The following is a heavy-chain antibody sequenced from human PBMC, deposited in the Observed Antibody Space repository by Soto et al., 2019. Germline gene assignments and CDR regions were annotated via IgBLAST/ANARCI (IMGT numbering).Heavy chain of an antibody. D-gene: IGHD3-22*01. CDR3: ARDRTHYYDSSGYYYGNWFDP. V-gene: IGHV1-3*01. CDR2: INAGNGNT. CDR1: GYTFTSYA. J-gene: IGHJ5*02. Sequence: ASVKVSCKASGYTFTSYAMHWVRQAPGQRLEWMGWINAGNGNTKYSQKFQGRVTITRDTSASTAYMELSSLRSEDTAVYYCARDRTHYYDSSGYYYGNWFDPWGQGTLVTVSS.